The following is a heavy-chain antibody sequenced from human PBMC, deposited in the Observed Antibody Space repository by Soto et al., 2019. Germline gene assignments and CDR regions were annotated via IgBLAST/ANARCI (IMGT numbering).Heavy chain of an antibody. V-gene: IGHV5-51*01. CDR2: IYPGDSDT. CDR3: ARHITTGTKGYYYGMDV. Sequence: GESRKISCKDSGSSFTNYWISWVRQMPRKGLEWMGIIYPGDSDTRYNPSFQGQVTISADKSINTAYVQWSSLKASDTGMYFCARHITTGTKGYYYGMDVWGQGTTVTVSS. J-gene: IGHJ6*02. D-gene: IGHD1-1*01. CDR1: GSSFTNYW.